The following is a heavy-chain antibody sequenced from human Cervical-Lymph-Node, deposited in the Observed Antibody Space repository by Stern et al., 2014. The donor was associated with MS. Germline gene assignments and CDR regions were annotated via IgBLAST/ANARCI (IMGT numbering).Heavy chain of an antibody. CDR2: IIPIFGTA. Sequence: VQESGAEVKKPGSSVKVSCKASGGTFSSYAISWVRQAPGQGLEWMGGIIPIFGTANYAQKFQGRVTITADESTSTAYMELSSLRSEDTAVYYCASWHSSGWGNWFDPWGQGTLVTVSS. D-gene: IGHD6-19*01. CDR3: ASWHSSGWGNWFDP. J-gene: IGHJ5*02. V-gene: IGHV1-69*01. CDR1: GGTFSSYA.